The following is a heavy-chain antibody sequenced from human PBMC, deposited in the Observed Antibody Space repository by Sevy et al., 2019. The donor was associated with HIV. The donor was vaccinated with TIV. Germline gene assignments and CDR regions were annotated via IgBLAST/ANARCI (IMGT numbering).Heavy chain of an antibody. Sequence: GGSLRLSCAASGFTFSDYYMSWIRQAPGKGLEWVSYISSSGSTIYYADSVKGRFTISRDNAKNSLYLQMNSLRAEDTDVYYCAKSTRITIFGVVIKGPYGMDVWGQGTTVTVSS. CDR2: ISSSGSTI. CDR3: AKSTRITIFGVVIKGPYGMDV. D-gene: IGHD3-3*01. J-gene: IGHJ6*02. V-gene: IGHV3-11*01. CDR1: GFTFSDYY.